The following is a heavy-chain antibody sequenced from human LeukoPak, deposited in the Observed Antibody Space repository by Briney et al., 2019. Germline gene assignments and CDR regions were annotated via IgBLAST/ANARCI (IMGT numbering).Heavy chain of an antibody. D-gene: IGHD3/OR15-3a*01. CDR3: AKDQSWTLRRFDY. J-gene: IGHJ4*02. Sequence: PGRSLRLSCAASGFTFSNYGMHWVCQAPGKGLEWVAVISYDGSNKYYADSVKGRFTVSRDNSKNTLYLQMNSLRGEDTAVYYCAKDQSWTLRRFDYWGQGTLVTVSS. V-gene: IGHV3-30*18. CDR2: ISYDGSNK. CDR1: GFTFSNYG.